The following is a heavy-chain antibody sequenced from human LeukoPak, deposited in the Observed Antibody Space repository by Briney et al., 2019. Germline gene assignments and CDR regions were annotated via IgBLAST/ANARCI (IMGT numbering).Heavy chain of an antibody. D-gene: IGHD5-12*01. Sequence: GGSLRLSCAASGSTFSDYYMSWIRQAPGKGLEWVAYITSSGSDIYYADSVRGRFSISRDNAKNSLFLQMNSLRVEDTATYYCASDIVATSGDFWGQGTLVSVSS. CDR2: ITSSGSDI. J-gene: IGHJ4*02. CDR1: GSTFSDYY. V-gene: IGHV3-11*01. CDR3: ASDIVATSGDF.